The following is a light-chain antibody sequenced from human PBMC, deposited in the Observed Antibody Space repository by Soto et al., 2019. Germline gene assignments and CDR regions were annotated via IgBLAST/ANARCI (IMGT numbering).Light chain of an antibody. CDR2: GAA. Sequence: ETVMTQSPATLSESQGERATLSCRASKSVSNNLAWYQQKPGQAPRLLIYGAAARATGIPARFSGSGFGTEFTLTISSLHSEDSAVYYCQHYFEWPLTFGGGTKVEIK. CDR1: KSVSNN. J-gene: IGKJ4*01. V-gene: IGKV3-15*01. CDR3: QHYFEWPLT.